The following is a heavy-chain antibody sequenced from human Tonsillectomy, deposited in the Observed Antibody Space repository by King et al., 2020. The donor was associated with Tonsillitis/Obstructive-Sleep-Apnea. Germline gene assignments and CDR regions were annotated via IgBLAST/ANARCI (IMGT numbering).Heavy chain of an antibody. Sequence: QVQLQESGGGLVKPGGSLRLSCAASGFTFSDYYISWIRPAPGKGLEWVSYISSSSSYTNYADSVKGRFTISRDNAQNSLYLQMNSLGAEDTAVYYCARTGATVTTGGWYFDLWGRGTLVTVSS. J-gene: IGHJ2*01. CDR2: ISSSSSYT. CDR1: GFTFSDYY. D-gene: IGHD4-17*01. CDR3: ARTGATVTTGGWYFDL. V-gene: IGHV3-11*03.